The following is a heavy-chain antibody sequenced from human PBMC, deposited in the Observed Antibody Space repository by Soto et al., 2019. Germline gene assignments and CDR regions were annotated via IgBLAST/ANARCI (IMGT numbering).Heavy chain of an antibody. J-gene: IGHJ4*02. CDR2: ISYSGST. CDR1: GGSISSYY. V-gene: IGHV4-59*01. CDR3: ARFNWNYGKDIDY. Sequence: QVQLQESGPGLVKPSETLSLTCTVSGGSISSYYWSWIRQPPGKGLEWIAYISYSGSTNYNPSLKSRVTVSVDTPKNQFSLSLTSVTAADTAVYYCARFNWNYGKDIDYWGQGTLVTVSS. D-gene: IGHD1-7*01.